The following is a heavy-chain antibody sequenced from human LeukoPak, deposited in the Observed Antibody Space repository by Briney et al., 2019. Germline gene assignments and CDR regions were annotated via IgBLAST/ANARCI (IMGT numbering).Heavy chain of an antibody. D-gene: IGHD3-22*01. Sequence: GASVKASCKASGYTFTSYDINWVRQATGQGLEWMGWMNPNSGNTGYAQKFQGRVTMTRNTSISTAYMELSSLRSEDTAVYYCARVYYDSSGLDYWGQGTLVTVSS. V-gene: IGHV1-8*01. CDR1: GYTFTSYD. J-gene: IGHJ4*02. CDR2: MNPNSGNT. CDR3: ARVYYDSSGLDY.